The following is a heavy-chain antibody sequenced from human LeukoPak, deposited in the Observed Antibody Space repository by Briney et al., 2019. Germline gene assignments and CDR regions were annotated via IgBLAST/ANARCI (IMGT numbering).Heavy chain of an antibody. V-gene: IGHV3-33*01. CDR2: IWYDGSNK. D-gene: IGHD6-6*01. Sequence: GGSLRLSCAASGFTFSSYGMHWVRQAPGKGLEWVAVIWYDGSNKYYADSVRGRFTISRDNAKNSLYLQMNSLRAEDTAVYYCARGGTRYSSSSSDWFDPWGQGTLVTVSS. CDR3: ARGGTRYSSSSSDWFDP. CDR1: GFTFSSYG. J-gene: IGHJ5*02.